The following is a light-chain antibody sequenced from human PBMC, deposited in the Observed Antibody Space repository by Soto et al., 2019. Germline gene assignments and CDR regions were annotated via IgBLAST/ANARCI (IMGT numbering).Light chain of an antibody. CDR2: AAS. Sequence: DIQMTQSPVSLSASVGDRVTITCRASQSIAFYLNWYQQTPGRAPKSLIYAASTLQSGVPLRFSGSGSWTEFTLTIRSLQPEDFATYYCQQTYSFPQTFGPGTKVEI. J-gene: IGKJ1*01. CDR1: QSIAFY. V-gene: IGKV1-39*01. CDR3: QQTYSFPQT.